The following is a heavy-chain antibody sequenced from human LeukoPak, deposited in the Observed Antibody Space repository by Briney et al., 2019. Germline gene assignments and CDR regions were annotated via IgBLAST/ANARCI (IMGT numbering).Heavy chain of an antibody. D-gene: IGHD1-26*01. Sequence: TSETLSLTCAVYGGSFSGYYWSWIRQPPGKGLEWIGEINHSGSTNYNPSLKSRVTISVDTSKNQFSLKLSSVTPEDTAVYYCARDPYSGSFYYYYYGMDVWGQGTTVTVSS. CDR3: ARDPYSGSFYYYYYGMDV. CDR2: INHSGST. CDR1: GGSFSGYY. V-gene: IGHV4-34*01. J-gene: IGHJ6*02.